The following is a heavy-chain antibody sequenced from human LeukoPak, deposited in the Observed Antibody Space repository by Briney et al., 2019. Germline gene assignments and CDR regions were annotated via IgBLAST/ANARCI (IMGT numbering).Heavy chain of an antibody. CDR1: GFTFSSYG. J-gene: IGHJ4*02. CDR2: ISYDGSNK. Sequence: GGSLRLSCAASGFTFSSYGMHWVRQAPGKGLEWVAVISYDGSNKYYADSVKGRFTISRDNSKNTLYLQMNSLRAEDTAVCYCAKWAYYGSGSYYDYWGQGTLVTVSS. V-gene: IGHV3-30*18. D-gene: IGHD3-10*01. CDR3: AKWAYYGSGSYYDY.